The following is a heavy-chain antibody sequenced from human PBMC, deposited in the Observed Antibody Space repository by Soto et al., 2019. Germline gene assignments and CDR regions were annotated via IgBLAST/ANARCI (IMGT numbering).Heavy chain of an antibody. CDR2: ISTSGATR. Sequence: EVPLVESGGGLVQPGGSPRLSCVASGFTFSTDSMNWVRQAPGKGLEWVAHISTSGATRYYADSVKGRFTISRDNAKTSLYLQMDSLRNEDTAVYYCARFFGSGFDYWGQGTLVTVSS. CDR3: ARFFGSGFDY. CDR1: GFTFSTDS. J-gene: IGHJ4*02. D-gene: IGHD6-19*01. V-gene: IGHV3-48*02.